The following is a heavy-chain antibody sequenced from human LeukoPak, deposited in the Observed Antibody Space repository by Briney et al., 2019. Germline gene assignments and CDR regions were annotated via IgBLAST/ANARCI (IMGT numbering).Heavy chain of an antibody. CDR3: ARQRGANWFDP. CDR2: IDPSDSYT. CDR1: GYTFTTYW. J-gene: IGHJ5*02. Sequence: RGESLKISCKGSGYTFTTYWINWVRQMPGKGLEWMGRIDPSDSYTKYSPSFEGHVTISADKSISTAYLQWSSLKASDTAMYYCARQRGANWFDPWGQGTLVTASS. V-gene: IGHV5-10-1*01. D-gene: IGHD5-24*01.